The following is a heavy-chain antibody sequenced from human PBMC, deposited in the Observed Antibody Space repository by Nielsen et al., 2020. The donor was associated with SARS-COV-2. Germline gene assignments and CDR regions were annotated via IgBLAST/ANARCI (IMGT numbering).Heavy chain of an antibody. J-gene: IGHJ4*02. CDR1: GFTFSSYD. CDR3: ARDLLTLWFGSPVGPFDY. V-gene: IGHV3-13*04. Sequence: GESLKISCAASGFTFSSYDMHWVRQVTGKGLEWVSAIGSAGDPYYPDSVRGRFTISRENAKDSLYLEINSLRAGDTAVYYCARDLLTLWFGSPVGPFDYWGQGTLVTVSS. CDR2: IGSAGDP. D-gene: IGHD3-10*01.